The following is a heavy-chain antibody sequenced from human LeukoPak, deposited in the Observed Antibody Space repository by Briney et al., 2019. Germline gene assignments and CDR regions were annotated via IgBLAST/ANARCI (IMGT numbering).Heavy chain of an antibody. V-gene: IGHV3-30-3*01. CDR3: ARDQNYYGSGSFIDY. Sequence: GRSLRLSCAASGFTFSRYALHWVRQAPGKGLEWVAVISHDGSNKYYADSVKGRFTISRDDSKNTLYLQMNSLRAEDTAVYYCARDQNYYGSGSFIDYWGQGTLVTVSS. J-gene: IGHJ4*02. CDR1: GFTFSRYA. CDR2: ISHDGSNK. D-gene: IGHD3-10*01.